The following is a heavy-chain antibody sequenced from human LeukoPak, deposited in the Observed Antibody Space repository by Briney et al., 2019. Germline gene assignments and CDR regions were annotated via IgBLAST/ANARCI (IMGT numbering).Heavy chain of an antibody. CDR3: AREVGATDY. Sequence: QPGGSLRSSCAASGFTFSSYAMSWVRQPPGRGLGWLSVISGSGDSTHYADSVTGRFTISRDISKNTLYLQMNSLRAEDTAVYYCAREVGATDYWGQGTQFTVSS. CDR2: ISGSGDST. V-gene: IGHV3-23*01. J-gene: IGHJ4*02. CDR1: GFTFSSYA. D-gene: IGHD1-26*01.